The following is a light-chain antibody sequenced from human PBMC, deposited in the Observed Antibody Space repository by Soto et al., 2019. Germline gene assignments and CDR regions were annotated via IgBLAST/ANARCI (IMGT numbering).Light chain of an antibody. Sequence: QSVLTQPPSASGSPGQSLTISCTGTSSDVGGYNYVSWYQQHPGKAPKLMIYEVSNRPSGVSNRFSGSKSGNTASLTISGLQAEDEADYYCSSYTSSSTNVFGTGTKVTVL. CDR1: SSDVGGYNY. CDR3: SSYTSSSTNV. CDR2: EVS. J-gene: IGLJ1*01. V-gene: IGLV2-14*01.